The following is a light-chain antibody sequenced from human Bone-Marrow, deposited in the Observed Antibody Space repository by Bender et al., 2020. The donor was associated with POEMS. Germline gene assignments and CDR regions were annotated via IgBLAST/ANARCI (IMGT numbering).Light chain of an antibody. J-gene: IGLJ1*01. V-gene: IGLV2-14*01. Sequence: QSAPTQPASVSGSPGQSITISCTGSSRDIGAYNYVSWYQHHPGKAPKLLIYEVDNRPSGVSHRFSGSKSDNTASLTISGLQAEDEADFYCSSYTSTSTQVFGTGTKVTVL. CDR1: SRDIGAYNY. CDR2: EVD. CDR3: SSYTSTSTQV.